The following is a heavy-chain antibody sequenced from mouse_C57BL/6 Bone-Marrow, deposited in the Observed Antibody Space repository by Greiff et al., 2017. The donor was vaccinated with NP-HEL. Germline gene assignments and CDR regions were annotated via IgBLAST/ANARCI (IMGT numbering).Heavy chain of an antibody. V-gene: IGHV1-69*01. D-gene: IGHD4-1*01. CDR2: IYPSDSYT. J-gene: IGHJ2*01. Sequence: QVQLQQPGAELVMPGASVKLSCKASGYTFTSYWMHWVKQRPGQGLEWIGEIYPSDSYTNYNQKFKGKSTLTVDKSSSTAYMQLSSLTSEDSAVYYCAITGTRYYFDYWGQGTTLTVSS. CDR3: AITGTRYYFDY. CDR1: GYTFTSYW.